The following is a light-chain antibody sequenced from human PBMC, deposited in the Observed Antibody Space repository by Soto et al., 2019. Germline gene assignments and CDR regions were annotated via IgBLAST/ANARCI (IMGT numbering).Light chain of an antibody. CDR1: QTISNF. CDR3: QQYDNLPLT. CDR2: GAS. Sequence: DIEMTQSPSSLSATVGDRVTITCRASQTISNFLNWYQQTPGKAPKLLIYGASNLQSGVPSRFSGSGSGTDFTLTISSLQPEDIATYYCQQYDNLPLTFGGGTQVDIK. V-gene: IGKV1-33*01. J-gene: IGKJ4*01.